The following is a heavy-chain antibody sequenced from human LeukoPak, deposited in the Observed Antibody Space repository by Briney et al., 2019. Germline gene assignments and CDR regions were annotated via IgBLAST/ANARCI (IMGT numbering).Heavy chain of an antibody. V-gene: IGHV3-43*02. Sequence: GGSLRLSCAASGFTFDGYAMQWVRQAPGKGLEWVSLIAADGSRSYYADSVKGRFTISRDNNKNSLYLQMNSLRTEDTAFYYCAREGPIAVASYFDFWGQGALVTVSS. J-gene: IGHJ4*02. CDR2: IAADGSRS. CDR1: GFTFDGYA. CDR3: AREGPIAVASYFDF. D-gene: IGHD6-19*01.